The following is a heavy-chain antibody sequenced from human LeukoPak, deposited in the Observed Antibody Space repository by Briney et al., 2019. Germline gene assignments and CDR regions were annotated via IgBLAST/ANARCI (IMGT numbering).Heavy chain of an antibody. J-gene: IGHJ3*02. V-gene: IGHV3-11*04. CDR3: ARGMSSGRYAVDI. CDR1: GFTFSDYY. D-gene: IGHD6-19*01. CDR2: ISSSGSTI. Sequence: NSGGSLRLSCAASGFTFSDYYMSWIRQAPGKGLEWVSYISSSGSTIYYADSVKGRFTISRDNAKNSLYLQMNSLRAEDTAVYYCARGMSSGRYAVDIWGQGTMVTVSS.